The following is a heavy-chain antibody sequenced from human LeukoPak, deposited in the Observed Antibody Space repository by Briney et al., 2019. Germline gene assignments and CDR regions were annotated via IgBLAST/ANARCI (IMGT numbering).Heavy chain of an antibody. D-gene: IGHD1-1*01. J-gene: IGHJ6*03. CDR3: ARLSPPQLQWSNWNQNYYYHYMDV. CDR1: GYSFTSYW. CDR2: IYPGDSDT. Sequence: GESLKISCKGSGYSFTSYWIGWVRQMPGKGLEWMGIIYPGDSDTRYSPSFQGQVTISADKSISTAYLQWSSLKASDTAMYYCARLSPPQLQWSNWNQNYYYHYMDVWGKGTTVTVSS. V-gene: IGHV5-51*01.